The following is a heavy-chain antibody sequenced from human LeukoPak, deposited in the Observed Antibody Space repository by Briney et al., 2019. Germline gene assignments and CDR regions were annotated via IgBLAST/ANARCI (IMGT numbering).Heavy chain of an antibody. Sequence: GESLRLSCSASGFTFSDYSMHWVRPAPGKGLEYVSAIRSNGGGTNYADSVKGRFTISRDNSKNTLYLQMSSLRVEDTAVYYCVRLGGNDSDYWGQGTLVTVSS. CDR3: VRLGGNDSDY. CDR1: GFTFSDYS. D-gene: IGHD1-26*01. J-gene: IGHJ4*02. CDR2: IRSNGGGT. V-gene: IGHV3-64D*06.